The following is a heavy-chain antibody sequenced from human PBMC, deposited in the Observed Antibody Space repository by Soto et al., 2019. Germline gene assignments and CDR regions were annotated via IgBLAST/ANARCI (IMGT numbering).Heavy chain of an antibody. Sequence: QVQLVQSGAEVRNPGASLKVSCKASGYTFIGNYIHWVRQAPGQGLEWMGWMSPSGGDTKFAQRFQGRVTMTRDTSISTAYMELSSMRSDDTAIYYGARAELHNLYYYYAMDGWGQGTMVTVSS. CDR1: GYTFIGNY. J-gene: IGHJ6*02. D-gene: IGHD3-10*01. CDR2: MSPSGGDT. CDR3: ARAELHNLYYYYAMDG. V-gene: IGHV1-2*02.